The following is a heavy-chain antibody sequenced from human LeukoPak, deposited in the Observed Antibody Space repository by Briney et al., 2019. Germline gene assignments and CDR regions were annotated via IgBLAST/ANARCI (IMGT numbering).Heavy chain of an antibody. CDR1: GFTFSSYG. D-gene: IGHD4-23*01. Sequence: GGSLRLSCAASGFTFSSYGMNWVRQAPGKGLEWVSYISSSSSTIYYADSVKGRFTISRDNAKNSLYLQMNSLRAEDTAVYYCARDQRTTVVTDLDYWGQGTLVTVSS. V-gene: IGHV3-48*01. CDR3: ARDQRTTVVTDLDY. J-gene: IGHJ4*02. CDR2: ISSSSSTI.